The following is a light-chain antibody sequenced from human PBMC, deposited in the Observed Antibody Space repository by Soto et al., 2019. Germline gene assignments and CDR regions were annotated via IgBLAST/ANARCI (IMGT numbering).Light chain of an antibody. Sequence: EIVLTQSPATLSLSPGERATLSCRASQSVSSYLASYQQKPGQAPRLLIYDASNRATGIPARFSSSWSGTHITLTISSLEPEEFAVYYCQQRSNLPPLTFGQGTRLEIK. J-gene: IGKJ5*01. V-gene: IGKV3-11*01. CDR2: DAS. CDR3: QQRSNLPPLT. CDR1: QSVSSY.